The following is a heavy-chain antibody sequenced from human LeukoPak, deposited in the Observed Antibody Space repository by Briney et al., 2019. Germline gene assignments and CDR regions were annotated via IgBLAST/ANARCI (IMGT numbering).Heavy chain of an antibody. V-gene: IGHV4-34*01. CDR3: ARARGVVDY. CDR2: INRSGST. D-gene: IGHD3-10*01. Sequence: SETLSLTCAVYGGFFSGYYWSWIRQPPGKGLEWIGEINRSGSTNYNPSLKSRVTISVDTSKNQFSLKLSSVTAADTAVYYCARARGVVDYWGQGTLVTVSS. CDR1: GGFFSGYY. J-gene: IGHJ4*02.